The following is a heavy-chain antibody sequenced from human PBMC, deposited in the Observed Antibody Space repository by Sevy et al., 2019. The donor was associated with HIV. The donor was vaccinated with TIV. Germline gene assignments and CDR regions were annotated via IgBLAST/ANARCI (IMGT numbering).Heavy chain of an antibody. D-gene: IGHD2-15*01. CDR2: ISYDGSNK. CDR3: AREVPDDCSAGSCWSYYYYYMDV. Sequence: GGSLRLSCAASGFTFSSYAMHWVRQAPGKGLEWVAVISYDGSNKYYADSVKGRFTISRDNSKKTLYLQMNSLRAEDTAVYYCAREVPDDCSAGSCWSYYYYYMDVWGKGTTVTVSS. V-gene: IGHV3-30-3*01. CDR1: GFTFSSYA. J-gene: IGHJ6*03.